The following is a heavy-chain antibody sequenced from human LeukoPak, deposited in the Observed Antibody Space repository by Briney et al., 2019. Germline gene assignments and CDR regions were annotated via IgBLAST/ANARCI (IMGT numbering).Heavy chain of an antibody. V-gene: IGHV4-4*08. D-gene: IGHD3-16*02. CDR1: GDSIVSYV. CDR2: MCTGGRD. Sequence: SETLSLTCTLSGDSIVSYVWPWIRQPRGKRPEWVGYMCTGGRDNYNAALVEGGTISWGAYTNDFSLNVMSVTGADRSIFYWGALRYTTACREYWGQGTLVTVSS. J-gene: IGHJ4*02. CDR3: GALRYTTACREY.